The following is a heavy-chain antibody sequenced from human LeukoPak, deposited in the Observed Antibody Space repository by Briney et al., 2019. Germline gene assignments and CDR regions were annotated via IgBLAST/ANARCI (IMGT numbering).Heavy chain of an antibody. V-gene: IGHV4-59*08. J-gene: IGHJ4*02. Sequence: SETLSLTCTVSGGSISSYYWSWIRQPPGTGLEWIGYIYYSGSTNYNPSLESRVIISVDTSKNQFSLKLSSVTAADTAVYYCARHRSYGTFDYWGQGTLVTVSS. CDR2: IYYSGST. D-gene: IGHD5-18*01. CDR3: ARHRSYGTFDY. CDR1: GGSISSYY.